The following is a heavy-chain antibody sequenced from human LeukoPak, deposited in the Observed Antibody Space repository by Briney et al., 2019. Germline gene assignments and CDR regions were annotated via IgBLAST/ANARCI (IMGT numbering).Heavy chain of an antibody. Sequence: SETLSLTCTVSGGSISSSRYYWGWIRQPPGKGLEWIGSIYYSGSTYYNPSLKSRVTISVDTSKNQFSLKLSSVTAADTAVYYCARLVGGRDYWGQGTLVTVSS. J-gene: IGHJ4*02. CDR2: IYYSGST. V-gene: IGHV4-39*01. CDR3: ARLVGGRDY. D-gene: IGHD1-26*01. CDR1: GGSISSSRYY.